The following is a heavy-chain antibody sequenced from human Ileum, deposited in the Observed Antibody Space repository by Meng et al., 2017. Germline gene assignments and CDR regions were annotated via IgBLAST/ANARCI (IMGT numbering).Heavy chain of an antibody. CDR1: YGSNTSSYY. D-gene: IGHD6-19*01. V-gene: IGHV4-39*07. J-gene: IGHJ5*02. CDR3: ARDGTTAVPGVWFDP. Sequence: TLSLTFSVSYGSNTSSYYWGWIRQPPGNGLEWIASIYYSGSTYYNPSLKSRVTISVDTSKNQFSLKVISVTAADTAVYYCARDGTTAVPGVWFDPWGQGTLVTVSS. CDR2: IYYSGST.